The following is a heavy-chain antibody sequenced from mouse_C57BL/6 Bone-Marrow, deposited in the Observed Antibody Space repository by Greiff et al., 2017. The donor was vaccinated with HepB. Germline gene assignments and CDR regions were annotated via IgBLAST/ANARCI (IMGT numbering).Heavy chain of an antibody. Sequence: VQLQQSGPELVKPGASVKISCKASGYAFSSSWMNWVKQRPGKGLEWIGRIYPGDGDTNYNGKFKGKATLTADKSSSTAYMQLSSLTSEDSAVYFCARSRGWNYAMDYWGQGTSVTVSS. CDR2: IYPGDGDT. CDR1: GYAFSSSW. D-gene: IGHD1-1*02. CDR3: ARSRGWNYAMDY. V-gene: IGHV1-82*01. J-gene: IGHJ4*01.